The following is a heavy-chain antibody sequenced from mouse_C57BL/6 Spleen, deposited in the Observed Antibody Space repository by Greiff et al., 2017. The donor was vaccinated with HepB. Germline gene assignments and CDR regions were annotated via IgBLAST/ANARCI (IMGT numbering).Heavy chain of an antibody. Sequence: VQLKQPGAELVKPGASVKLSCKASGYTFTSYWMQWVKQRPGQGLEWIGEIDPSASYTNYNQKFKGKATLTVDTSSSTAYMQLSSLTSEDSAVYYCARGVPLYAMDYWGQGTSVTVSS. D-gene: IGHD5-1*01. J-gene: IGHJ4*01. V-gene: IGHV1-50*01. CDR2: IDPSASYT. CDR3: ARGVPLYAMDY. CDR1: GYTFTSYW.